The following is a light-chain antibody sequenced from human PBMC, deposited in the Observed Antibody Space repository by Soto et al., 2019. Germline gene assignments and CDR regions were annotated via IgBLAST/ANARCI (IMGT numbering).Light chain of an antibody. CDR2: AAS. V-gene: IGKV1-9*01. CDR1: QGISSH. J-gene: IGKJ2*01. CDR3: QQVTGYPHT. Sequence: DIQLTQSPSFLSASVGDRVTITCRASQGISSHLAWYQQKPGKAPQLLIYAASTLQGGVPSRFSGSGFGTEFTLTISSLQPEDFASYYCQQVTGYPHTFGQGTKLEIK.